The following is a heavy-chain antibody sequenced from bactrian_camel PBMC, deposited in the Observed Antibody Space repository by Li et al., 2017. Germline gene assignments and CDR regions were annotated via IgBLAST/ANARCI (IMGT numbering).Heavy chain of an antibody. Sequence: HVQLVESGGDLVSTGESLKLSCVATGAPDLPFGYQTMGWIRQTPGQGFEWVSVIDRDNKEEYADSVKGRFAVSQDNAKNTLYLQMNSLKPEDTGMYYCAADHCGQWDCSSDYCYTDADYWGQGTQVTVS. CDR2: IDRDNKEE. CDR1: GAPDLPFGYQT. CDR3: AADHCGQWDCSSDYCYTDADY. D-gene: IGHD2*01. J-gene: IGHJ4*01. V-gene: IGHV3S5*01.